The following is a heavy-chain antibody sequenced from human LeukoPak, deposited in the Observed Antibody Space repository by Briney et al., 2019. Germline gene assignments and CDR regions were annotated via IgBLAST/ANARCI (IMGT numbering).Heavy chain of an antibody. CDR1: GGSISSGDYY. CDR3: ARVGTYSNYHGSPQGFDY. Sequence: PSETLSLTCTVSGGSISSGDYYWSWIRQPPGKGLEWIGYIYHSGSTYYNPSLKSRVTISVDRSKNQFSLKLSSVTAADTAVYYCARVGTYSNYHGSPQGFDYWGQGTLVTVSS. V-gene: IGHV4-30-2*01. J-gene: IGHJ4*02. D-gene: IGHD4-11*01. CDR2: IYHSGST.